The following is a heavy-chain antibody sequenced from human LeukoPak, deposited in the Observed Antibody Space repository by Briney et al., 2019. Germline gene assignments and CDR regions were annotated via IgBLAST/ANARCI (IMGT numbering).Heavy chain of an antibody. D-gene: IGHD6-19*01. CDR2: ISGSGGST. V-gene: IGHV3-23*01. Sequence: PGGSLRLSCAPSGFTSSSYAMSWVSQAPGKGLGWVSAISGSGGSTYYADSVKGRFTISRDNSKNTLYLQMNSLRAEDTAVYYCAKELAVAGTFDYWGQGTPVTVSS. CDR3: AKELAVAGTFDY. CDR1: GFTSSSYA. J-gene: IGHJ4*02.